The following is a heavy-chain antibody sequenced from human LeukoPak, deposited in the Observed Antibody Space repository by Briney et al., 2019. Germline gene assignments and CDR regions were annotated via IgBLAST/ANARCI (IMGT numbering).Heavy chain of an antibody. CDR2: LSHSGSS. V-gene: IGHV4-38-2*02. CDR3: ARHRYGMDV. D-gene: IGHD1-14*01. Sequence: SETLSLTCTVSGYSISSGYYWDWIRQPPGKGLEWIGTLSHSGSSYYNPSLKSRVTISVDTSKNQFSLKLSSVTAADTAVYYCARHRYGMDVWGKGTTVTISS. CDR1: GYSISSGYY. J-gene: IGHJ6*04.